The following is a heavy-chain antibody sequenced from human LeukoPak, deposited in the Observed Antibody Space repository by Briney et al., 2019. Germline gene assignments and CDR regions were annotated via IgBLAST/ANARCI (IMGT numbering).Heavy chain of an antibody. CDR1: GFTFSNYW. D-gene: IGHD3-10*01. CDR3: AKNMVRGVIMSSSFDY. V-gene: IGHV3-74*01. CDR2: ISPDGKDT. Sequence: RAGGSLRLSCAASGFTFSNYWMYWVRQVPGKGLVWVSRISPDGKDTSHADSVKGRFTISRDNSKNPLYLQMNSLRAEDTAVYYCAKNMVRGVIMSSSFDYWGQGTLVTVSS. J-gene: IGHJ4*02.